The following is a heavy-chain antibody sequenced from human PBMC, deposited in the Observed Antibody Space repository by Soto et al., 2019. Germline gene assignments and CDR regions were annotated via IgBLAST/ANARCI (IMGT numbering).Heavy chain of an antibody. CDR2: ISAYNGNT. D-gene: IGHD5-18*01. Sequence: QVQLVQSGAEVKKPGASVKVSCKASGYTLTIYGISWVRQAPGQGLEWMGWISAYNGNTNYAQELQGRVTMTTDTSTSTAYMELRSLRSDDTAVYYCARDWSSDTAMVAADLDYWGQGTLVTVSS. J-gene: IGHJ4*02. CDR1: GYTLTIYG. CDR3: ARDWSSDTAMVAADLDY. V-gene: IGHV1-18*01.